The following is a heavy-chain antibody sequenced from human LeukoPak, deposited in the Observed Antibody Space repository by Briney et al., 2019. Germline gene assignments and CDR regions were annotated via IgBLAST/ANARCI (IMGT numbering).Heavy chain of an antibody. CDR2: IWYDGSNK. Sequence: PGGSLRLSCAASGFTFSSYGMHWVRQAPGKGLEWVAVIWYDGSNKYYADSVKGRFTISRDNSKNTLYLQMNSLRAEDTAVYYCAKDRLGFPTVPDYWGQGTLVTVSS. V-gene: IGHV3-33*06. CDR3: AKDRLGFPTVPDY. D-gene: IGHD4-17*01. CDR1: GFTFSSYG. J-gene: IGHJ4*02.